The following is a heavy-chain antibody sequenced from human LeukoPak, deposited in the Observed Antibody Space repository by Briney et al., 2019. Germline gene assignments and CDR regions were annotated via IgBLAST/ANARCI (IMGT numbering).Heavy chain of an antibody. CDR3: AKSGYNRFDY. CDR2: ISGSGSGGST. D-gene: IGHD5-24*01. CDR1: GFTFSSYA. V-gene: IGHV3-23*01. Sequence: PGGSLRLSCAASGFTFSSYAMSWVRQAPGKGLEWVSSISGSGSGGSTYYADSVKGRFTISRDNSKNTLYLQMSSLRAEDTAVYYCAKSGYNRFDYWGQGTLVTVSS. J-gene: IGHJ4*02.